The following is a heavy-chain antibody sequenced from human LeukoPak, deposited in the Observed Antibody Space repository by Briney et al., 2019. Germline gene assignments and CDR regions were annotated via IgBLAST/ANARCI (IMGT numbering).Heavy chain of an antibody. CDR2: INHSGST. CDR3: ARRRSGRGYSYATHFDY. V-gene: IGHV4-34*01. J-gene: IGHJ4*02. D-gene: IGHD5-18*01. CDR1: GGSFNGYY. Sequence: SETLSLTCAVYGGSFNGYYWSWIRQPPGKGLEGIGEINHSGSTNYNPSLKSRVTISVDTSKNQFSLKLSSVTAADTAVYYCARRRSGRGYSYATHFDYWGQGTLVTVSS.